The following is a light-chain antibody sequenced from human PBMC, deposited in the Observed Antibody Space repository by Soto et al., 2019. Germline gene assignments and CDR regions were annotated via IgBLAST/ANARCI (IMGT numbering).Light chain of an antibody. CDR2: LNSDGSH. V-gene: IGLV4-69*01. Sequence: QSVLTQSPSASASLGASVKLTCTLSSGHSSYAIAWHQQQPEKGPRYLMKLNSDGSHSKGDGIPDRFSGSSSGAERYLTIPSLQSEDEADYSCQTWGTGIWVFGGGTKLTVL. J-gene: IGLJ3*02. CDR3: QTWGTGIWV. CDR1: SGHSSYA.